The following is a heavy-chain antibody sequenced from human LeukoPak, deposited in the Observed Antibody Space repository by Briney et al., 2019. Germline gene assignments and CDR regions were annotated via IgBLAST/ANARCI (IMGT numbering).Heavy chain of an antibody. Sequence: SETLSLTCAVYGGSFSGYYWSWIRQPPGKGLEWIGEINHSGSTNYNPSLKSRVTISVDTSKNQFSLKLSSVTAADTAVYYCASTVISGDRIDYWGQGTLVTVSS. D-gene: IGHD2-15*01. CDR1: GGSFSGYY. CDR3: ASTVISGDRIDY. CDR2: INHSGST. J-gene: IGHJ4*02. V-gene: IGHV4-34*01.